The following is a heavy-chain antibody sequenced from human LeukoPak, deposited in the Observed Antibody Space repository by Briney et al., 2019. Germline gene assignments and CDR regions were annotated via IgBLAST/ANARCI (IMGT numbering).Heavy chain of an antibody. CDR1: GFTFSSYW. CDR2: IKQDGSEK. V-gene: IGHV3-7*01. J-gene: IGHJ4*02. Sequence: GGSLRLSCAASGFTFSSYWMSWVRQAPGKGLEWVANIKQDGSEKYYVDSVKGRFTISRDNAKNSLYLQMNSLRAEDTAVYHCARMYSSGSFGGYYFDYWGQGTLVTVSS. CDR3: ARMYSSGSFGGYYFDY. D-gene: IGHD6-19*01.